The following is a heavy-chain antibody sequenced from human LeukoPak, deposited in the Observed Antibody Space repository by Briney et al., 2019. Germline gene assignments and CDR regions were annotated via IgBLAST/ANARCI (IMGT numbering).Heavy chain of an antibody. CDR1: GFTFSDCY. CDR2: ISSSGSTI. Sequence: TGGSLRLSCAASGFTFSDCYMSWIRQAPGKGLEWVSYISSSGSTIYYADSVKGRFTISRDNAKNSLYLQMNSLRAEDTAVYYCARDCTIRGVNSRPYYYYYMDVWGKGTTVTVSS. J-gene: IGHJ6*03. CDR3: ARDCTIRGVNSRPYYYYYMDV. V-gene: IGHV3-11*04. D-gene: IGHD3-10*01.